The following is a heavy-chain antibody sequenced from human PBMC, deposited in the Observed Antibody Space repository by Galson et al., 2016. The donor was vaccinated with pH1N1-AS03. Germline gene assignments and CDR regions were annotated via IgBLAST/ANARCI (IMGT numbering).Heavy chain of an antibody. J-gene: IGHJ6*02. CDR2: INPNSGVT. D-gene: IGHD2-2*01. CDR3: ARDPRVPCSSATCPTTYYVGMDV. Sequence: SVKVSCKASGYIFTGFYVHWVRQAPGQGLEWMGWINPNSGVTNYAQKFQAWVTMTGDTSISTAYMELYGLKSDDTAVYYSARDPRVPCSSATCPTTYYVGMDVWGQGTTVIVSS. CDR1: GYIFTGFY. V-gene: IGHV1-2*04.